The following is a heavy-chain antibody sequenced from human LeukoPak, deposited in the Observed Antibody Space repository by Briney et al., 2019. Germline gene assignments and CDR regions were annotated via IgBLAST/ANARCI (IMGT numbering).Heavy chain of an antibody. V-gene: IGHV3-23*01. CDR3: ARAEGYGGELEY. D-gene: IGHD4-23*01. Sequence: GGSLRLSCAASGFTFSSYAMSWVRQAPGKGLEWVSAISGSGGSTYYADSVKGRFTISRDNSRNTLYLQMNSLGAEDTAVYYCARAEGYGGELEYWGQGTLVTVAS. J-gene: IGHJ4*02. CDR2: ISGSGGST. CDR1: GFTFSSYA.